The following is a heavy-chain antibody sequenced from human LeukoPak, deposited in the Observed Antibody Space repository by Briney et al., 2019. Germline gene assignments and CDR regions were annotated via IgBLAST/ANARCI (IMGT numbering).Heavy chain of an antibody. CDR3: GSLTVVAKDH. Sequence: PGGSLRLSCAASGFTFSTYWMHWVRQAPGKGLVGVAQINSDGSSTSYADSVKGRFTISRDNAKNTLYLQTINLRAEDTAVYYCGSLTVVAKDHWGQGTLVTVSS. V-gene: IGHV3-74*01. CDR1: GFTFSTYW. D-gene: IGHD3-22*01. CDR2: INSDGSST. J-gene: IGHJ4*02.